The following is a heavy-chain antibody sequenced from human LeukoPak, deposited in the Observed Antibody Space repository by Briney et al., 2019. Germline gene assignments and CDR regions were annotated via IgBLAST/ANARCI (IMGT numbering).Heavy chain of an antibody. Sequence: GGSLRLSCAASGFTFSNAWMSWVSQAPGKGLEWIGHIKSKTDGGTTDYAAPVKGRFTISRDDSKNTLYLQMNSLRAEDTAVYYCARAMVVVSNQFDYWGQGTLVTVSS. CDR3: ARAMVVVSNQFDY. J-gene: IGHJ4*02. CDR1: GFTFSNAW. V-gene: IGHV3-15*05. CDR2: IKSKTDGGTT. D-gene: IGHD3-22*01.